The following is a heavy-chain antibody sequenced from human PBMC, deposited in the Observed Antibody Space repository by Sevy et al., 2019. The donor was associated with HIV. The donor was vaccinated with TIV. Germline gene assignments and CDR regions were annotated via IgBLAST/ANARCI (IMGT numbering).Heavy chain of an antibody. Sequence: GGSLRLSCAASGFAFSTHAMHWVRQAPGKGLEWVAVISYEGTNTFYAASVKGRFTISRDNSKNMLSLQINSLRPEDTAVYYCARDGGNSVKWYPLYWGHGTLVTVSS. CDR1: GFAFSTHA. CDR3: ARDGGNSVKWYPLY. J-gene: IGHJ4*01. D-gene: IGHD2-2*01. V-gene: IGHV3-30-3*01. CDR2: ISYEGTNT.